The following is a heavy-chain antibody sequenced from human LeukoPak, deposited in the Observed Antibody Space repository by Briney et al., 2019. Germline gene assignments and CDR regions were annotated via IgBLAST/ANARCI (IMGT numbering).Heavy chain of an antibody. D-gene: IGHD3-22*01. V-gene: IGHV4-59*01. Sequence: SETLSLTCTVSGGSTSSYYWSWIRQPPGKGLERIGYIYYSGSTNYNPSLKSRVTISVDTSKNQFSLKLSSVTAADTAVYYCARRPGSSGYDPWFDPWGQGTLVTVSS. CDR3: ARRPGSSGYDPWFDP. J-gene: IGHJ5*02. CDR2: IYYSGST. CDR1: GGSTSSYY.